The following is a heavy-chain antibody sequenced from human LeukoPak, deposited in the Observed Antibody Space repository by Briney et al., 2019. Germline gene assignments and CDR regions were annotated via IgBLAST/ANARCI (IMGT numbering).Heavy chain of an antibody. V-gene: IGHV3-21*01. D-gene: IGHD2-21*02. Sequence: GRSLRLSCAASGFTFSSYSMNWVRQAPGKGLEWVSSISGSSGYIYYADSVKGRFTTSRDNAKNSLYLQMNSLRAEDTAVYYCARVTGSGLTAYWGQGTLVTVS. CDR3: ARVTGSGLTAY. CDR1: GFTFSSYS. CDR2: ISGSSGYI. J-gene: IGHJ4*02.